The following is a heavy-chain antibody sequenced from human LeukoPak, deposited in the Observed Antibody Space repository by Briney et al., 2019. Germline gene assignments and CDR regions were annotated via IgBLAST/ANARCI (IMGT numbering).Heavy chain of an antibody. Sequence: GGSLRLSCAASGFTFSSYEMNWVRQAPGKGLEWVSYISSSGSTIYYADSVKGRFTISRDNAMSSLYLQMNSLRAEDTAVYYCARVASSGWYVIGYFDYWGQGTLVTVSS. J-gene: IGHJ4*02. CDR2: ISSSGSTI. D-gene: IGHD6-19*01. CDR3: ARVASSGWYVIGYFDY. V-gene: IGHV3-48*03. CDR1: GFTFSSYE.